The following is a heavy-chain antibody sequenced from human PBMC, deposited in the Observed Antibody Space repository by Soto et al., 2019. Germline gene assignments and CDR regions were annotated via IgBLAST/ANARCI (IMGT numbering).Heavy chain of an antibody. CDR2: ISYDGSNK. J-gene: IGHJ4*02. V-gene: IGHV3-30-3*01. CDR3: AKDTIATTVTTIYSDY. CDR1: GFTFSSYA. Sequence: GGSLRLSCAASGFTFSSYAMHWVRQAPGKGLEWVAVISYDGSNKYYADSVKGRFTISRDNSKNTLYLQMNSLRAEDTAVYYCAKDTIATTVTTIYSDYWGQGTLVTVSS. D-gene: IGHD4-4*01.